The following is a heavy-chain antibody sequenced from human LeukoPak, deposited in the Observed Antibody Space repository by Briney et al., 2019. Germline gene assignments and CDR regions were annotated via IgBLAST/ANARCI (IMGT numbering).Heavy chain of an antibody. Sequence: PSETLSLTCTVSGGSISSGSYYWVWIRQPPGKGLEWIGGIYYSGSTYYNPSLKSRVTISVDTSKNQFSLKLNSVTAADTAVYYCARVRSTSCFDYWGQGTLVTVSS. J-gene: IGHJ4*02. CDR2: IYYSGST. CDR1: GGSISSGSYY. CDR3: ARVRSTSCFDY. D-gene: IGHD2-2*01. V-gene: IGHV4-39*07.